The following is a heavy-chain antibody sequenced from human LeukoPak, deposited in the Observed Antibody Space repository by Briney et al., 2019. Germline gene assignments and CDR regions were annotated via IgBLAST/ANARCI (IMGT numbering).Heavy chain of an antibody. D-gene: IGHD1-26*01. CDR3: ARGEIVGATTSGWYLDL. V-gene: IGHV3-64*01. CDR1: GFTFSSYA. CDR2: ISSNGGST. Sequence: GGSLRLSCAASGFTFSSYAMHWVRQAPGKGLEYVSAISSNGGSTYYANSVKGRFTISRDNSKNTLYLQMGSLRAEDMAVYYCARGEIVGATTSGWYLDLWGRGTLVTVSS. J-gene: IGHJ2*01.